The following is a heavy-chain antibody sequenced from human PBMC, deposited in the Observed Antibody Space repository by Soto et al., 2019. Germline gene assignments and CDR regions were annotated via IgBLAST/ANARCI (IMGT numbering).Heavy chain of an antibody. CDR3: ARRFLEWKPFDY. Sequence: QITLKESGPTLVKPTQTLTLTCTFSGFSLSTSGVGVGWIRQPPGKALDWLALIYWDDDKRYSPSLKSRLTIPKYPSNNQVVLTMTNMDPEDTATYYCARRFLEWKPFDYWGQGTLVTVAS. D-gene: IGHD3-3*01. J-gene: IGHJ4*02. CDR2: IYWDDDK. V-gene: IGHV2-5*02. CDR1: GFSLSTSGVG.